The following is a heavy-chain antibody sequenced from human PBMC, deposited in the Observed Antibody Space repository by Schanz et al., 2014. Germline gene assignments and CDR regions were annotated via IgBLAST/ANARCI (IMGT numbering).Heavy chain of an antibody. CDR1: GFTFSSYA. CDR2: IYSGIGA. CDR3: AKDPSHGDYDYYFDY. D-gene: IGHD3-22*01. J-gene: IGHJ4*02. Sequence: VQLVESGGGLVQPGGSLRLSCGGSGFTFSSYAMSWVRQAPGKGLEWVSVIYSGIGAYYADSVKGRFTISRDNSKNTLYLQMNSLRAEDTAVYYCAKDPSHGDYDYYFDYWGQGTLVTVSS. V-gene: IGHV3-23*03.